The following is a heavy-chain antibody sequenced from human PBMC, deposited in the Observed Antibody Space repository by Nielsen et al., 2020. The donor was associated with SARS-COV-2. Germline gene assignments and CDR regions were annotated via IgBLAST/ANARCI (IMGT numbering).Heavy chain of an antibody. CDR3: ARDTRTGWSLDY. CDR2: ISSSGSII. CDR1: GFTFNTYE. J-gene: IGHJ4*02. D-gene: IGHD6-19*01. Sequence: SLKISCAASGFTFNTYELNWVRQAPGKGLEWVSYISSSGSIIHYADSVKGRFTISRDNAKNSLYLQMNSLRAEDTAVYYCARDTRTGWSLDYWGQGTLVTVSS. V-gene: IGHV3-48*03.